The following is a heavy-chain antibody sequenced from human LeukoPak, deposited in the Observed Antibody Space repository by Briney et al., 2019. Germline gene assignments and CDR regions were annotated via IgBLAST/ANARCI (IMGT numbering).Heavy chain of an antibody. V-gene: IGHV3-74*01. CDR1: GFIFSTTW. D-gene: IGHD1-26*01. Sequence: GGSLRLSCAASGFIFSTTWMNWLRQAPGEGLVSVSRITSDGRNTVYADSVKGRFTISRDNAKNTVYLQMDSLRDEGTAVYYCTRDWYYTTDYWGQGTLVTVSS. J-gene: IGHJ4*02. CDR3: TRDWYYTTDY. CDR2: ITSDGRNT.